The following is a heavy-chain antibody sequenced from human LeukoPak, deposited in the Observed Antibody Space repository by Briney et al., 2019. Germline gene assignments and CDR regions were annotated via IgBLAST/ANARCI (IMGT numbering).Heavy chain of an antibody. CDR2: ISSSGSTI. J-gene: IGHJ6*04. CDR3: AELGITMIGGV. D-gene: IGHD3-10*02. V-gene: IGHV3-48*04. CDR1: GFTFSSYG. Sequence: GGSLRLSCAASGFTFSSYGMSWVRQAPGKGLEWVSYISSSGSTIYYADSVKGRLTISRANAKNSLYLQMNSLRAEDTAVYYCAELGITMIGGVWGKGTTVTISS.